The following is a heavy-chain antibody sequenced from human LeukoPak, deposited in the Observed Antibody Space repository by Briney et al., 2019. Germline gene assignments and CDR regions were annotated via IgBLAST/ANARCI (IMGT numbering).Heavy chain of an antibody. CDR3: ARDRGYSYGYDY. Sequence: PSETLSPTCTVSGGSISSYYWSWIRQPPGKGLEWIGYIYYSGSTNYNPSLKSRVTISVDTSKNQFSLKLSSVTAADTAVYYCARDRGYSYGYDYWGQGTLVTVSS. V-gene: IGHV4-59*01. D-gene: IGHD5-18*01. J-gene: IGHJ4*02. CDR1: GGSISSYY. CDR2: IYYSGST.